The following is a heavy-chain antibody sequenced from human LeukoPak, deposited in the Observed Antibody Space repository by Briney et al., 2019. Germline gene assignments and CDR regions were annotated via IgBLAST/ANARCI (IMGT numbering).Heavy chain of an antibody. CDR2: ISGSGGST. Sequence: GGSLRLSCAAYGFTFSSYAMSWVRQAPGKGLEWVSAISGSGGSTYYADSVKGRFTISRDNSKNALYLQMNSLRAEDTAVYYCAKDLDYYGSGSSWDWGQGTLVTVSS. V-gene: IGHV3-23*01. D-gene: IGHD3-10*01. CDR3: AKDLDYYGSGSSWD. CDR1: GFTFSSYA. J-gene: IGHJ4*02.